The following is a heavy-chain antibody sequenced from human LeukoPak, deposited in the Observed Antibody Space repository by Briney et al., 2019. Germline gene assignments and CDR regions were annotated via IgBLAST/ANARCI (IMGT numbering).Heavy chain of an antibody. D-gene: IGHD5-18*01. J-gene: IGHJ4*02. CDR2: ISYDGSNK. CDR1: GFTFSSYG. Sequence: GGSLRLSCAASGFTFSSYGMHWVRQAPGKGLEWVAVISYDGSNKYYADSVKGRFTISRDNSKNTLYLQMNSLRAEDTAVYYCAKDRATAMVTPFDYWGQGTLVTVSS. CDR3: AKDRATAMVTPFDY. V-gene: IGHV3-30*18.